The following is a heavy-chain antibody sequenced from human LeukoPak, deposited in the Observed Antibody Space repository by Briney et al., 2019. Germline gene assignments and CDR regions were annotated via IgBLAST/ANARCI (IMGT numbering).Heavy chain of an antibody. CDR3: AKYNWNFYFDY. D-gene: IGHD1-7*01. CDR1: GFTVSSHY. V-gene: IGHV3-23*01. J-gene: IGHJ4*02. Sequence: PGGSLRLSCTASGFTVSSHYMAWVRQAPGKGLEWVSAISGSGGSTYYADSVKGRFTISRDNSKNTLYLQMNSLRAEDTAVYYCAKYNWNFYFDYWGQGTLVTVSS. CDR2: ISGSGGST.